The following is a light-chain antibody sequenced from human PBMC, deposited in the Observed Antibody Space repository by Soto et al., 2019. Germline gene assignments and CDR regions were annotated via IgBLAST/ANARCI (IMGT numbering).Light chain of an antibody. V-gene: IGLV1-44*01. J-gene: IGLJ2*01. Sequence: QLVLTQPPSASAAPGQGVTISCAGSYSNIGSNAVSWYQHFPGTAPKLLIYFNHNRPSGVPDRFSGSKSGTSASLAISGLQSEDEAHYFCAVWDDSLNGVIFGGGTQLTVL. CDR3: AVWDDSLNGVI. CDR1: YSNIGSNA. CDR2: FNH.